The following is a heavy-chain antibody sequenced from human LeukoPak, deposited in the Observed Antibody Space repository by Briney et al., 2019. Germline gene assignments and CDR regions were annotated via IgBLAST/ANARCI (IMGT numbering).Heavy chain of an antibody. D-gene: IGHD6-13*01. CDR1: GGSISSGGYY. J-gene: IGHJ5*02. V-gene: IGHV4-31*03. CDR2: IYYSGST. CDR3: ARGCIAAAVGVVLYWFDP. Sequence: SETLSLTCTVSGGSISSGGYYWSWIRQHPGKGLEWIGYIYYSGSTYYNPSLKSRVTISVDMSKNQFSLKLSSVTAADTAVYYCARGCIAAAVGVVLYWFDPWGQGTLVTVSS.